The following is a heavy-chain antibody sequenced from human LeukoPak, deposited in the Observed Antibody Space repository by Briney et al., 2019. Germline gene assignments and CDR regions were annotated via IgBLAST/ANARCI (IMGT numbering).Heavy chain of an antibody. D-gene: IGHD3-10*01. Sequence: KPSETLSLTCTVSGGSISSYYWSWIRQPPGKGLEWIGYIYYSGSTNYNPSLKSRVTISVDTSKNQFSLKLSSVTAADTAVYYCARGVFTMVRGVKRGRNGYFDYWGQGTLVTVSS. CDR1: GGSISSYY. J-gene: IGHJ4*02. CDR2: IYYSGST. CDR3: ARGVFTMVRGVKRGRNGYFDY. V-gene: IGHV4-59*01.